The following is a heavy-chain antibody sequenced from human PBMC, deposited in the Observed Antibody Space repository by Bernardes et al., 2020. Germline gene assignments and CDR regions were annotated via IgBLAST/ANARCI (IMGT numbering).Heavy chain of an antibody. V-gene: IGHV1-69*01. J-gene: IGHJ5*02. Sequence: VKVSCKASGGTFSSYAISWVRQAPGQGLEWMGGIIPIFGTANYAQKFQGRVTITADESTSTAYMELSSLRSEDTAVYYCARVLLTTVVTPGWFDPWGQGTLVTVSS. D-gene: IGHD4-17*01. CDR1: GGTFSSYA. CDR3: ARVLLTTVVTPGWFDP. CDR2: IIPIFGTA.